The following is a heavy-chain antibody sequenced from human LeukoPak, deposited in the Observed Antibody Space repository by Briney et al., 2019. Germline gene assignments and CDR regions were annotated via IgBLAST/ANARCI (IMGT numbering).Heavy chain of an antibody. J-gene: IGHJ4*02. CDR3: ARQTGSGLFILP. D-gene: IGHD3/OR15-3a*01. CDR2: IYYTGNT. CDR1: GVSISSSYSY. Sequence: SETLSLTCTVSGVSISSSYSYWGWIRQPPGMGLEWIGSIYYTGNTYYNASLKSQVSISIDTSKNQFSLKLTSVTAADTAVYYCARQTGSGLFILPGGRGTLVTVSS. V-gene: IGHV4-39*01.